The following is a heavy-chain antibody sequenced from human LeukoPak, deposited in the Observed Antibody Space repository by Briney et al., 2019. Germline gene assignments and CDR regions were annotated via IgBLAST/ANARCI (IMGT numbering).Heavy chain of an antibody. D-gene: IGHD2-15*01. J-gene: IGHJ5*02. CDR1: GYTFTSYA. CDR3: ARDPNPYSQVWFGP. Sequence: ASVKVSCKASGYTFTSYAMNWVRQAPGQGLEWMGWINTNTGNPTYAQGFTGRFVFSLDTSVSTAYLQISSLKAEDTAVYYCARDPNPYSQVWFGPWGQGTLVTVSS. V-gene: IGHV7-4-1*02. CDR2: INTNTGNP.